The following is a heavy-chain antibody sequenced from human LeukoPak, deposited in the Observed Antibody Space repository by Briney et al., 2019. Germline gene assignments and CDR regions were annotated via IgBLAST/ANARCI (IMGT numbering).Heavy chain of an antibody. CDR2: MNPNSGNT. V-gene: IGHV1-8*01. D-gene: IGHD3-3*01. Sequence: ASVKVSCKASGYTFTSYDINWVRQATGQRLEWMGWMNPNSGNTGYAQKFQGRVTMTRNTSISTAYMELSSLRSEDTAVYYCARGRRGITIFGVVIIRYYYYYMDVWGKGITVTVSS. CDR1: GYTFTSYD. J-gene: IGHJ6*03. CDR3: ARGRRGITIFGVVIIRYYYYYMDV.